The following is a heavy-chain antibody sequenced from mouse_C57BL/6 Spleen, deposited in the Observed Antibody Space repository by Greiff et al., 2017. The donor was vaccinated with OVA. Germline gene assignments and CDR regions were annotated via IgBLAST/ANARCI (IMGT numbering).Heavy chain of an antibody. Sequence: EVKLVESGGGLVKPGGSLKLSCAASGFTFSDYGMHWVRQAPEKGLEWVAYISSGSSTIYYADTVKGRFTISRDNAKNTLFLQMTSLRSEDTAMYYCARRRVVAHWYFDVWGTGTTVTVSS. CDR1: GFTFSDYG. CDR3: ARRRVVAHWYFDV. J-gene: IGHJ1*03. V-gene: IGHV5-17*01. CDR2: ISSGSSTI. D-gene: IGHD1-1*01.